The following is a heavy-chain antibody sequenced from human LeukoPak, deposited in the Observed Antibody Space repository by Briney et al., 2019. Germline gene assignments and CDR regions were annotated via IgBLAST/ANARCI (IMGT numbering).Heavy chain of an antibody. D-gene: IGHD3-16*01. V-gene: IGHV3-30*04. Sequence: GRSLRLSCAASGFTFSSYAMHWVRQAPGKGLEWVAVISYDGSNKYYADSVKGRFTISRDNSKNTLYLQMNSLRAEDTAVYYCARDQGDVITFGRPYPLDYWGQGTLVTVSS. CDR1: GFTFSSYA. J-gene: IGHJ4*02. CDR3: ARDQGDVITFGRPYPLDY. CDR2: ISYDGSNK.